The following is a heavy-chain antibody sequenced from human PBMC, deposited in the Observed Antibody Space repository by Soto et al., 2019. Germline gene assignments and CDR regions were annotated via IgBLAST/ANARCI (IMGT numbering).Heavy chain of an antibody. V-gene: IGHV3-21*01. Sequence: GGSLRLSCVASGFTFSSYSMNWVRQAPGKGLEWVSSISSSSSYIYYADSVKGRFTISRDNAKNSVYLQMNSLRAEDTAVYYCARAALGSGGGSYSDAFDIWGQGTMVTVSS. CDR3: ARAALGSGGGSYSDAFDI. J-gene: IGHJ3*02. D-gene: IGHD2-21*02. CDR1: GFTFSSYS. CDR2: ISSSSSYI.